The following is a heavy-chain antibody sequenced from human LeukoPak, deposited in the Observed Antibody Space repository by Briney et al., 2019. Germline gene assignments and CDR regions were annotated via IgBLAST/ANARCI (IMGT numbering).Heavy chain of an antibody. V-gene: IGHV4-61*01. D-gene: IGHD3-22*01. CDR2: IYYSGST. Sequence: SETLSLTCTVSGGSVSSGSYYWSWIRQPPGKGLEWIGYIYYSGSTNYNPSLKSRVTISVDKSKNQFSLKLSSVTAADTAVYYCARGPVGSGYYNPFGYWGQGTLVTVSS. CDR1: GGSVSSGSYY. CDR3: ARGPVGSGYYNPFGY. J-gene: IGHJ4*02.